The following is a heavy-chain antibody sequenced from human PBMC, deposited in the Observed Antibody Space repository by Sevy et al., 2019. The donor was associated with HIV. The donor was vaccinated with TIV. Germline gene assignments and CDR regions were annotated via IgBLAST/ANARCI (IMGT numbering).Heavy chain of an antibody. V-gene: IGHV3-48*02. J-gene: IGHJ6*02. D-gene: IGHD5-18*01. CDR1: GFTFNTYN. CDR2: ISYTSTTI. CDR3: ASSDATSSFGYCYFAMDF. Sequence: GGSLRLSCAVSGFTFNTYNMNWVRQAPGKGLEWVSYISYTSTTIYYADSVRGRFTISRDNAKNTLYLQMNSLRDEDTAVYYCASSDATSSFGYCYFAMDFWGQGTSVTVSS.